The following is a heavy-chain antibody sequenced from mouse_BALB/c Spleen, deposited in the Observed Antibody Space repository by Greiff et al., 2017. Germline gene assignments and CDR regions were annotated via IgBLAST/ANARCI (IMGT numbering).Heavy chain of an antibody. CDR2: ISSGGSYT. D-gene: IGHD1-1*01. CDR1: GFTFSSYT. Sequence: EVKVVESGGGLVKPGGSLKLSCAASGFTFSSYTMSWVRQTPEKRLEWVATISSGGSYTYYPDSVKGRFTISRDNAKNTLYLQMSSLKSEDTAMYYCTRDLVTTVVAPYAMDYWGQGTSVTVSS. V-gene: IGHV5-6-4*01. CDR3: TRDLVTTVVAPYAMDY. J-gene: IGHJ4*01.